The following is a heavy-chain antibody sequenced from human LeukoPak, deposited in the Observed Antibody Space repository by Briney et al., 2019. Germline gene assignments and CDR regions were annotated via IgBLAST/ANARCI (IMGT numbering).Heavy chain of an antibody. CDR3: ARDRDGSGYYESLVGWFDP. D-gene: IGHD3-22*01. V-gene: IGHV3-21*01. CDR1: GFTFSSYS. Sequence: GGSLRLSCAASGFTFSSYSMNWVRQAPGKGLEWVSSISSSSSYIYYADSVKGRFTIPRDNAKNSLYLQMNSLRAEDTAVYYCARDRDGSGYYESLVGWFDPWGQGTLVTVSS. CDR2: ISSSSSYI. J-gene: IGHJ5*02.